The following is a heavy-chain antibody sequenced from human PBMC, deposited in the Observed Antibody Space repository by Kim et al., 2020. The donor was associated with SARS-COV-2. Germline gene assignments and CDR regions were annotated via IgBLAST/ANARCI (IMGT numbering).Heavy chain of an antibody. V-gene: IGHV4-4*02. Sequence: SETLSLTCAVSGGSISSSNWWSWVRQPPGKGLEWIGEIYHSGSTNYNPSLKSRVTISVDKSKNQFSLKLSSVTAADTAVYYCASGGSTKIWFGVSYWGQGTLVTVSS. CDR1: GGSISSSNW. CDR2: IYHSGST. CDR3: ASGGSTKIWFGVSY. D-gene: IGHD3-10*01. J-gene: IGHJ4*02.